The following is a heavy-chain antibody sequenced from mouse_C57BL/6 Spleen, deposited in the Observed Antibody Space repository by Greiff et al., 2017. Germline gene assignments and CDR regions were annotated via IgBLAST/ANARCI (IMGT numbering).Heavy chain of an antibody. Sequence: QVQLQQSGPGLVQPSPSLSITCTASGFSLTSYGVHWVRQSPGKGLEWLGVICGGGSTDYNPAFMSRMSIIKDNSKSQVFFKMNSLQADDTAIYYWAKNCDGDPAWFACWGQGTLVTVSA. CDR2: ICGGGST. CDR1: GFSLTSYG. J-gene: IGHJ3*01. V-gene: IGHV2-5*01. CDR3: AKNCDGDPAWFAC. D-gene: IGHD2-13*01.